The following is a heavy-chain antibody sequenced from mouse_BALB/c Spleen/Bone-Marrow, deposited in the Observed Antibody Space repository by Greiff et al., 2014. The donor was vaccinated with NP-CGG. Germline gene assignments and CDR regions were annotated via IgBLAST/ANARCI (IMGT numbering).Heavy chain of an antibody. CDR3: ARSMIGNYFDC. CDR1: GYTFTSYV. CDR2: INPYNDGT. J-gene: IGHJ2*01. D-gene: IGHD2-4*01. Sequence: QLQESGPELVKPGASVKMSCKASGYTFTSYVMHWVKQKSGQGLEWIGYINPYNDGTKYNEKFKGKATLTSDKSSSTAYTELSSLTSEDSAVYYCARSMIGNYFDCWGQGTTLTVSS. V-gene: IGHV1-14*01.